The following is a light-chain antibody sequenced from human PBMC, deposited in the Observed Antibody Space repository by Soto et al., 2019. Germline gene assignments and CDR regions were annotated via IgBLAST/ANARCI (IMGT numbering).Light chain of an antibody. J-gene: IGLJ2*01. V-gene: IGLV1-51*01. CDR3: ETWDSSLSAGV. CDR2: DND. Sequence: QSVLTQPPSVSAAPGQKVTISCSGSTANIGNNYVSWYQQFPGTAPKLLIYDNDKRSSGIADRFSGSKSGTSSTLGITELQTGDEADYYCETWDSSLSAGVFGGGTKVTVL. CDR1: TANIGNNY.